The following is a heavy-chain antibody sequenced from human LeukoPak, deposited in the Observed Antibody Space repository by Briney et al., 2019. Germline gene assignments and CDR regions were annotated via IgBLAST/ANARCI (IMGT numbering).Heavy chain of an antibody. Sequence: GASVKVSCKASGYTFTSYGISWVRQAPGQGLEWMVWISAYNGNTNYAQKLQGRVTMTTDTSTSTAYMELRSLRSDDMAVYYCERSITIFGVVTPDYYYYMDVWGKGNTVTVSS. CDR2: ISAYNGNT. D-gene: IGHD3-3*01. CDR3: ERSITIFGVVTPDYYYYMDV. J-gene: IGHJ6*03. V-gene: IGHV1-18*03. CDR1: GYTFTSYG.